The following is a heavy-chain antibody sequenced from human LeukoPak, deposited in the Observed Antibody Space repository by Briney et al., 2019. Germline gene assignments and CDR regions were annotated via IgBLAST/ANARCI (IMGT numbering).Heavy chain of an antibody. CDR2: ITNSNSYI. CDR3: ARPLSGYCSSTSCYRKSHAFDI. V-gene: IGHV3-21*01. CDR1: GFTFSNYS. J-gene: IGHJ3*02. D-gene: IGHD2-2*01. Sequence: MPGGSLRLSCAASGFTFSNYSMNWVRPAPGKGLEWVSSITNSNSYIYYAHSLKGRFTISRDKAKNSLYLQMNSLRAKDTAVYYCARPLSGYCSSTSCYRKSHAFDIWGQGTMVTVSS.